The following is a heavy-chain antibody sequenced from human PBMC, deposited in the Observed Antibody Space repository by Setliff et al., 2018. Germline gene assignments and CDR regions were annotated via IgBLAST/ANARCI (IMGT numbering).Heavy chain of an antibody. D-gene: IGHD1-26*01. CDR1: GDSISSGDYF. Sequence: SETLSLTCTVSGDSISSGDYFWSWIRQPPGKGLEWIAYIYHSGSAYYNPSLKSRVTMSVDTFKNQFSLHLTSVTAADTAVYYCAREVGTSTSSDAFDAWGQGMMVT. CDR2: IYHSGSA. V-gene: IGHV4-30-4*08. CDR3: AREVGTSTSSDAFDA. J-gene: IGHJ3*01.